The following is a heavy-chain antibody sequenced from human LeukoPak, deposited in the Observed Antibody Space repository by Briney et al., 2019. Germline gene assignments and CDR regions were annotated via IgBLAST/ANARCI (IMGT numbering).Heavy chain of an antibody. CDR2: INAGNGNT. J-gene: IGHJ4*02. CDR1: GYTFTSYA. Sequence: ASVKVSCKASGYTFTSYAMHWVRQAPGQRLEWMGWINAGNGNTKYSQKFQGRVTITRDTSASTAYMELSSLRAEDTAVYYCARSLSYSSSSEDFLDYWGQGTLVTVSS. D-gene: IGHD6-6*01. CDR3: ARSLSYSSSSEDFLDY. V-gene: IGHV1-3*01.